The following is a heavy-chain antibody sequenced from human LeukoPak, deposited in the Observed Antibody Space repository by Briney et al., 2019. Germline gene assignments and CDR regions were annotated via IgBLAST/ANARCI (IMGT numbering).Heavy chain of an antibody. J-gene: IGHJ4*02. CDR2: IKPSDGST. CDR3: ARRWCSSTSCQFDY. D-gene: IGHD2-2*01. Sequence: GASVKVSCKASGYTFTSYYMHWVRQAPGQGLGWMGIIKPSDGSTSYAQNFQGRVTMTRDTSTSTVYMELSSLRSDDTAVYYCARRWCSSTSCQFDYWGQGTLVTVSS. V-gene: IGHV1-46*01. CDR1: GYTFTSYY.